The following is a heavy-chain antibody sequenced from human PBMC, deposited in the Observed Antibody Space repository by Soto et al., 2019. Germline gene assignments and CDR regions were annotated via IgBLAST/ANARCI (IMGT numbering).Heavy chain of an antibody. J-gene: IGHJ4*02. CDR2: IYYSGST. CDR1: GGSISSYY. Sequence: SETLSLTCTVSGGSISSYYWSWIRQPPGKGLEWIGYIYYSGSTNYNPSLKSRVTISVDTSKNQFSLKLSSVTAADTAVYYCARGDIAAAVDYWGKGTLVTVSS. CDR3: ARGDIAAAVDY. V-gene: IGHV4-59*01. D-gene: IGHD6-13*01.